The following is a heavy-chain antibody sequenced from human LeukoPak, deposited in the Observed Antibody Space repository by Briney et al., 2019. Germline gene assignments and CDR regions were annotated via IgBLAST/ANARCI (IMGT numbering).Heavy chain of an antibody. CDR1: GGSISSYY. CDR2: ISSSSSYI. D-gene: IGHD4-17*01. Sequence: ETLSLTCTVSGGSISSYYWSWIRQPPGKGLEWVSSISSSSSYIYYADSVKGRFTISRDNAKNSLYLQMNSLRAEDTAVYYCARDKRSHGDYTSGFGYWGQGTLVTVSS. J-gene: IGHJ4*02. CDR3: ARDKRSHGDYTSGFGY. V-gene: IGHV3-21*01.